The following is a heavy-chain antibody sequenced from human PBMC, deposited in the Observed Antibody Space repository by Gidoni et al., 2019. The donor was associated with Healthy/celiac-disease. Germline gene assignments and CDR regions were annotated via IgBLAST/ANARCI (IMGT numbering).Heavy chain of an antibody. CDR2: ISYDGSNK. D-gene: IGHD3-22*01. J-gene: IGHJ5*02. Sequence: QVKLVESGGGVVQTGRSLSLSCAASGFPFSSYSMPWVRQAPGKGLEWVAVISYDGSNKYYADSVKGRFTISRDNSKNTLYLQMNSLRAEDTAVYYCAKDWSAYYYDSTWGQGTLVTVSS. V-gene: IGHV3-30*18. CDR1: GFPFSSYS. CDR3: AKDWSAYYYDST.